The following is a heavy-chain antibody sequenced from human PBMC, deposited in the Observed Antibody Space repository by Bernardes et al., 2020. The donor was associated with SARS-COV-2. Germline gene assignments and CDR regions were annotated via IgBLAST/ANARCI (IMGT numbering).Heavy chain of an antibody. Sequence: SETLSLTCTVSGGSISSYYWSWIRQPPGKGLEWIWYIYYSGSTNYNPSLKSRVTISVDTSKNQFSLKLSSVTAADTAVYYCARGARGQQLVLNWFDHWGQGTLVTVSS. V-gene: IGHV4-59*01. CDR1: GGSISSYY. CDR3: ARGARGQQLVLNWFDH. J-gene: IGHJ5*02. D-gene: IGHD6-13*01. CDR2: IYYSGST.